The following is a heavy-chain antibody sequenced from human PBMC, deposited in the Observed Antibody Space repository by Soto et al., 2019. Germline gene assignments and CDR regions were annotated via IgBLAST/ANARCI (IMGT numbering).Heavy chain of an antibody. Sequence: SGPTLVNPTQTLTLTCTFSGFSLSTSGVAVGWIRQPPGKALECLAFIYWDDDKRYSPSLKSRLTITKDTSRNQVVLIMTNMDPVDTATYSCAHRLIQDDYASPWDFWGQGTLVTVSS. CDR2: IYWDDDK. D-gene: IGHD2-2*01. CDR1: GFSLSTSGVA. J-gene: IGHJ4*02. CDR3: AHRLIQDDYASPWDF. V-gene: IGHV2-5*02.